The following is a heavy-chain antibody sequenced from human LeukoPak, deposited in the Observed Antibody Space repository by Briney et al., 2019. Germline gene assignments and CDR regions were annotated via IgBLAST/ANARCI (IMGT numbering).Heavy chain of an antibody. CDR1: GYTFTSYG. CDR2: INPNSGGT. Sequence: ASVKVSCKASGYTFTSYGISWVRQAPGQGLEWMGWINPNSGGTNYAQKFQGRVTMTRDTSISTAYMELSRLRSDDTAVYYCARVTSAATIRSDYWGQGTLVTVSS. D-gene: IGHD5-12*01. J-gene: IGHJ4*02. CDR3: ARVTSAATIRSDY. V-gene: IGHV1-2*02.